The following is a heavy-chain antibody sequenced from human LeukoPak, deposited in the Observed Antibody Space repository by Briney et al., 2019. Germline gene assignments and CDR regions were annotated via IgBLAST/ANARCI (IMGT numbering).Heavy chain of an antibody. Sequence: PGGSLRLSCAASGFTFSSYNINWVRLAPGKGLEWVSSISSSSSYIYYADSVKGRFTISRDNAKNSLFLQMNSLRAEDTAVYYCARDAIAAAGFYYFDYWGQGTLVTVSS. CDR1: GFTFSSYN. V-gene: IGHV3-21*01. CDR2: ISSSSSYI. D-gene: IGHD6-13*01. CDR3: ARDAIAAAGFYYFDY. J-gene: IGHJ4*02.